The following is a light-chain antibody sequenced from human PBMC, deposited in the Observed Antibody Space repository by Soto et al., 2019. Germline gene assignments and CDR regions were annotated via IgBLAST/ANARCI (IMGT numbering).Light chain of an antibody. Sequence: ETVMTQSPATLSLSPGERATLSCRASQSVSTNLAWYQQQPGQAPRLLIYAASPRATGIPARFSGSGSGTEFTLTISSLQYEEFAAYYLHQYNKWPSFTFGPGTKVDIK. CDR2: AAS. V-gene: IGKV3-15*01. J-gene: IGKJ3*01. CDR1: QSVSTN. CDR3: HQYNKWPSFT.